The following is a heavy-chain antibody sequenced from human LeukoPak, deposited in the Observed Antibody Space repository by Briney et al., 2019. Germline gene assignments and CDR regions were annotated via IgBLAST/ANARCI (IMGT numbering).Heavy chain of an antibody. CDR3: ARDRPRMTTVVTPPFYFDY. J-gene: IGHJ4*02. CDR1: GFTFSSYP. V-gene: IGHV3-30-3*01. Sequence: PGGSLRLSCAASGFTFSSYPMHWVRQAPGKGLEWVAVISYDGNNKYYADSVKGRFTISRDNSKNTLYLQMNSLRAEDTAVYYCARDRPRMTTVVTPPFYFDYWGQGTLVTVSS. D-gene: IGHD4-23*01. CDR2: ISYDGNNK.